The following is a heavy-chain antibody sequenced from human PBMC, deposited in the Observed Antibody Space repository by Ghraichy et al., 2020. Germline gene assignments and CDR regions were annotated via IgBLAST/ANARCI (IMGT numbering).Heavy chain of an antibody. Sequence: SETLSLTCTVSGGSISSYYWSWIRQPPGKGLEWIGYIYYSGSTNHNPSLKSRVTISVDTSKNQFSLKLSSVTAADTAVYYCARDLSGYCSGGSCYSGFDPWGQGTLVTVSS. CDR2: IYYSGST. J-gene: IGHJ5*02. CDR3: ARDLSGYCSGGSCYSGFDP. CDR1: GGSISSYY. V-gene: IGHV4-59*01. D-gene: IGHD2-15*01.